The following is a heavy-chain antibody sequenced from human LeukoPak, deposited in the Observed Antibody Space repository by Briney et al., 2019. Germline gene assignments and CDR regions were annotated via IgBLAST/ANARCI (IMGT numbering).Heavy chain of an antibody. Sequence: SETLSLTCAVSGYSITSGYYRAWIRQPPGQGLEWIGNIYHSGSTYYNPSLKSRVTVSVDTSKSQFSLRLSSVTAADTAVYYCARRYSNYFFDYWGQGTLVTVSS. D-gene: IGHD4-11*01. CDR1: GYSITSGYY. V-gene: IGHV4-38-2*01. J-gene: IGHJ4*02. CDR2: IYHSGST. CDR3: ARRYSNYFFDY.